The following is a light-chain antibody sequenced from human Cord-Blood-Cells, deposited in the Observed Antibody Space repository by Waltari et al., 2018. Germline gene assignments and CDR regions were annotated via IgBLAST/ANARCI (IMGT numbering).Light chain of an antibody. V-gene: IGKV1-39*01. CDR3: QQSYSTPYT. CDR1: QSISSY. CDR2: AAS. J-gene: IGKJ2*01. Sequence: DIQMTQSPSSLSASVADRVPITCRASQSISSYLNWYQQQPGKAPKLLIYAASSLQSGVPSMFSGSGSGTDFTLTISSLQPEDFATYYCQQSYSTPYTFGQGTKLEIK.